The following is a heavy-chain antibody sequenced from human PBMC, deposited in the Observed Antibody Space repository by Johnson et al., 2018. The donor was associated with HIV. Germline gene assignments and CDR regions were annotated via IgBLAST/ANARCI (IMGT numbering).Heavy chain of an antibody. CDR2: IGTIDDT. CDR3: TRGEGGYFYDSSGYYHRPDDAFEI. Sequence: MLLVESGGGLVQPGGSLRLSCAASGFTFSSYDMHWVRQVRGKGLEWVSGIGTIDDTYYSDSVKGRFTISRENAKNSLYLQMNSLRAEDTAVYFCTRGEGGYFYDSSGYYHRPDDAFEIWGQGTMVTVSS. CDR1: GFTFSSYD. D-gene: IGHD3-22*01. V-gene: IGHV3-13*01. J-gene: IGHJ3*02.